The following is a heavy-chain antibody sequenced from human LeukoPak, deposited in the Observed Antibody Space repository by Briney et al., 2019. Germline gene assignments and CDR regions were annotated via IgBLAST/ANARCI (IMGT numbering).Heavy chain of an antibody. V-gene: IGHV4-39*07. J-gene: IGHJ4*02. Sequence: PSETLSLTCTVSGGSISSSSYYWGWLRQPPGKGLEWIGSIYYSGSTYYNPSLESRVTISVDTSKNQFSLKLSSVTAADTAVYYCARASFDYWGQGTLVTVSS. CDR2: IYYSGST. CDR1: GGSISSSSYY. CDR3: ARASFDY.